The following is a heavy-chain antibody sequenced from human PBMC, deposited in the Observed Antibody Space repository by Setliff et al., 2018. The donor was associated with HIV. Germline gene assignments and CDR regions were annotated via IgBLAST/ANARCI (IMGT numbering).Heavy chain of an antibody. CDR3: ATTSHGYSTGWGPDY. V-gene: IGHV3-7*01. Sequence: PGGSLRLSCAASGITFSDQWMSWVRQTPGRGLEWVASIKGNGNEVYYLTSVKGRFTISRDNAKNSLYLQMNSLRGEDTAVYYCATTSHGYSTGWGPDYWGQGTLVTVSS. J-gene: IGHJ4*02. CDR2: IKGNGNEV. CDR1: GITFSDQW. D-gene: IGHD6-19*01.